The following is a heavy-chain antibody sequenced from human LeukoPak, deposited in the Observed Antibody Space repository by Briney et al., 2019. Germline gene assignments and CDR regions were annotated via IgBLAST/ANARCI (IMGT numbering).Heavy chain of an antibody. J-gene: IGHJ4*02. CDR3: ARDSNYGGKEPFDY. V-gene: IGHV3-30*02. CDR1: AFTFRRYG. D-gene: IGHD4-23*01. CDR2: IRYHGSDK. Sequence: GGSLRLSCTASAFTFRRYGMHWVRQAPGKGLDWVAFIRYHGSDKYYADSVKGRFTISRDNAKNSLYLQMNSLRAEDTAVYYCARDSNYGGKEPFDYWGQGTLVTVSS.